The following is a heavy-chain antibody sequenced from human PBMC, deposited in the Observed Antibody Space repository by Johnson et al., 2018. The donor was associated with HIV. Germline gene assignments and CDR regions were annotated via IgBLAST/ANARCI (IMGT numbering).Heavy chain of an antibody. CDR1: GFTFSDFF. D-gene: IGHD6-13*01. CDR3: ARDLLYSSSSTDAFDI. CDR2: MSTSGSS. Sequence: QMQLVESGGGLVTPGGSLRLSCAASGFTFSDFFMSWIRQAPGKGLEWVAYMSTSGSSHYADSVQGRFTVSRDSAKNSLYLQMNSLRAEDTAVYYCARDLLYSSSSTDAFDIWGPGTMVTVSS. J-gene: IGHJ3*02. V-gene: IGHV3-11*04.